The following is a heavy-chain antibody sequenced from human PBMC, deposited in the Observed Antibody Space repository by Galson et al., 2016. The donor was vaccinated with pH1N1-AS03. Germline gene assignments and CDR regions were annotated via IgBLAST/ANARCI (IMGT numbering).Heavy chain of an antibody. D-gene: IGHD1-26*01. CDR3: PRHVSGSYPNNLDY. CDR2: IYYRGAT. J-gene: IGHJ4*02. CDR1: GDSINSSPYY. Sequence: LSLTCTVSGDSINSSPYYWGWIRQPPGKGLEWIGTIYYRGATYYSPSLKSRVTISIDTSKNQFSLNLRSVTAADTAVYYCPRHVSGSYPNNLDYWGQGTLVIVSS. V-gene: IGHV4-39*01.